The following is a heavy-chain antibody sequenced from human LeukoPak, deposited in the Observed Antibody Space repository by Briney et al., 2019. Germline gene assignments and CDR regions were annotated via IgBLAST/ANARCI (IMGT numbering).Heavy chain of an antibody. V-gene: IGHV3-7*01. CDR3: ARSLGYCSSTSCYPPTY. J-gene: IGHJ4*02. D-gene: IGHD2-2*01. CDR1: GFTFSSYW. CDR2: IKQDGSEK. Sequence: GGPLRLSCAASGFTFSSYWMSWVRQAPGKGLEWVANIKQDGSEKYYVDSVKGRFTISRDNAKNSLYLQMNSLRAEDTAVYCCARSLGYCSSTSCYPPTYWGQGTLVTVSS.